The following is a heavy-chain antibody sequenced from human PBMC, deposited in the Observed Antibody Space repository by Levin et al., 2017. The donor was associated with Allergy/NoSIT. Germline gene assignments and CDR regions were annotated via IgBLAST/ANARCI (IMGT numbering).Heavy chain of an antibody. D-gene: IGHD2-21*02. Sequence: KAGGSLRLSCAASRFTFRNAWMSWVRQAPGKGLEWVGRIQSETDGWTTDYGAPVKGRFTISRDDSKNTLYLEMSSLKTEDTAVYYCATDSRMVVSDDAFDVWGQGTMAMVSS. V-gene: IGHV3-15*01. J-gene: IGHJ3*01. CDR1: RFTFRNAW. CDR3: ATDSRMVVSDDAFDV. CDR2: IQSETDGWTT.